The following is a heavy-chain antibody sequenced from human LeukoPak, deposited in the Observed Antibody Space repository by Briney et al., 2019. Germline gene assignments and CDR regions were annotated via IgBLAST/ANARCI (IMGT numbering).Heavy chain of an antibody. CDR3: ARDGKLRYFDWSQSHYYYCMDV. Sequence: SVRASCKPSGYTFTRYGISWVRQAAGQGLEWTGWISAYNGKTNYAQTLQGRVTMTTDTSTSTAYMELSILRSDHTAVYYCARDGKLRYFDWSQSHYYYCMDVWGKGTTVTVSS. J-gene: IGHJ6*04. V-gene: IGHV1-18*04. D-gene: IGHD3-9*01. CDR1: GYTFTRYG. CDR2: ISAYNGKT.